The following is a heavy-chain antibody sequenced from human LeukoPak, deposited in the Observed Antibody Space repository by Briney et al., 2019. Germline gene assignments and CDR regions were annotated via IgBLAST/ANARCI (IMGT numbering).Heavy chain of an antibody. V-gene: IGHV1-46*01. CDR2: INPSGGST. CDR1: GYNFISYY. CDR3: AREDVVLVDAVRYYYGMDV. J-gene: IGHJ6*02. Sequence: ASVTVSCKASGYNFISYYMHWVRQAPGQGLEWMGIINPSGGSTSYAQKFQDRVTMTRDTSTSTVYMELSSLKSEDTAVYYCAREDVVLVDAVRYYYGMDVWGQGTTVTVSS. D-gene: IGHD2-8*01.